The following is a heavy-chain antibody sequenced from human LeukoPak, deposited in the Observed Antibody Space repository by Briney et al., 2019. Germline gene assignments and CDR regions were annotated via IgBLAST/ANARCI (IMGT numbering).Heavy chain of an antibody. Sequence: PGGSLGLSCAGSGITFRIYAMTWVRQAPGKGLEWVSAISGSGSMTYYADSVKGRFTISRDNAKNSLYLQMNSLRAEDTAVYYCARGPMVRGVMVYYYYGMDVWGQGTTVTVSS. CDR3: ARGPMVRGVMVYYYYGMDV. V-gene: IGHV3-23*01. CDR2: ISGSGSMT. CDR1: GITFRIYA. J-gene: IGHJ6*02. D-gene: IGHD3-10*01.